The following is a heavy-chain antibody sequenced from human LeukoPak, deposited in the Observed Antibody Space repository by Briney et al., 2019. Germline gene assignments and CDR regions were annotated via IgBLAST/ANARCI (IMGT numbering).Heavy chain of an antibody. CDR2: ISWDGGST. CDR3: AKWEMATKAFDY. J-gene: IGHJ4*02. Sequence: GGSLRLSCAASGFTFDDYTMHWVRQAPGKGLEWVSLISWDGGSTYYADSVKGRLTISRDNSKNSLYLQMNSLRTEDTALYYCAKWEMATKAFDYWGQGTLVTVSS. CDR1: GFTFDDYT. D-gene: IGHD5-24*01. V-gene: IGHV3-43*01.